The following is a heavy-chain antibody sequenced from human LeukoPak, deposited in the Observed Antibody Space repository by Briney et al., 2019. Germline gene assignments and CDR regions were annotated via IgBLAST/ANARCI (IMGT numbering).Heavy chain of an antibody. D-gene: IGHD3-22*01. J-gene: IGHJ4*02. CDR3: AKVINSGFYYYFDY. CDR1: GFTFRSYA. CDR2: ISHSSSGT. Sequence: GGSLRLSCAGSGFTFRSYAMSWVRQAPGKGLEWVSAISHSSSGTYYVDSVRGRFTISRDNSKNLLYMQMSSLRAEDTAIYYCAKVINSGFYYYFDYWGQGTLVTVSS. V-gene: IGHV3-23*01.